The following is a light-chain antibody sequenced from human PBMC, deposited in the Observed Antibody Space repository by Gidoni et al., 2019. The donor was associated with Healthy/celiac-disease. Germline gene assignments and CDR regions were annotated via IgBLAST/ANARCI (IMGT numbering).Light chain of an antibody. V-gene: IGKV1-39*01. J-gene: IGKJ3*01. Sequence: DIKMTQSPSSLSASLGDRVNITCRASQSISSYLNWYQQKPGKAPKLLIYAASSWQSGVPSRFSGSGSGTDFTLTISSLQPEDFATYYCQQCYSSLLFTFGPGTKVDIK. CDR3: QQCYSSLLFT. CDR1: QSISSY. CDR2: AAS.